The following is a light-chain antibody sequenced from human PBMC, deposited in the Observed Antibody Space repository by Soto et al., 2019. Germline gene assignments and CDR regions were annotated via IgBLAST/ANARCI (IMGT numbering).Light chain of an antibody. CDR2: VVS. V-gene: IGLV2-14*01. J-gene: IGLJ1*01. CDR3: SSYTSSDTPYV. CDR1: SSDVGGYNY. Sequence: QSALTQPASVSGSPGQSITISCTGTSSDVGGYNYVSWYQQHPDKAPKLMIYVVSNRPSGVSNRLSGSKPGNTASLTISGLQAEDEADYYFSSYTSSDTPYVLGTGTKLTVL.